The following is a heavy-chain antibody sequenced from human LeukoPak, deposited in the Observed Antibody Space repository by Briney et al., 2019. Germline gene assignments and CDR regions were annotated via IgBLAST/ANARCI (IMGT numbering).Heavy chain of an antibody. J-gene: IGHJ5*02. V-gene: IGHV3-30-3*02. CDR2: ISYGGSNK. D-gene: IGHD1-26*01. Sequence: GGSLRLSCAASGFTFSSYAIHWVRQAPGKGLEWVAVISYGGSNKYYADSVKGRFTISRDNSKNTLYLQMNSLRAEDTAVYYCAKSAEVQSGSYYGSWFDPWGQGTLVTVSS. CDR1: GFTFSSYA. CDR3: AKSAEVQSGSYYGSWFDP.